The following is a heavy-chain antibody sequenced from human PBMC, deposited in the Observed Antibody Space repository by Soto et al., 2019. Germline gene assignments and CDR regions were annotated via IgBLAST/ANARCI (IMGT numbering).Heavy chain of an antibody. Sequence: PGGSLRLSCAASGFTFSSYAMHWVRQAPGKGLEWVAVISYDGSNKYYADSVKGRFTISRDNSKNTLYLQMNSLRAEDTAVYYCASRYCSGGSCYSAYAFDIWGQGTMVTVTS. J-gene: IGHJ3*02. CDR3: ASRYCSGGSCYSAYAFDI. CDR1: GFTFSSYA. V-gene: IGHV3-30-3*01. D-gene: IGHD2-15*01. CDR2: ISYDGSNK.